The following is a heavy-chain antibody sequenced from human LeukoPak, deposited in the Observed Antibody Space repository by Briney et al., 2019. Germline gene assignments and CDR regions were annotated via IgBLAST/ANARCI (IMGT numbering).Heavy chain of an antibody. J-gene: IGHJ4*02. D-gene: IGHD3-9*01. CDR3: ARTSHYGILTGYLVYYFDY. Sequence: ASVTVSCKASGYTFTGYYMHWVRQAPGQGLGWMGRINPNSGGTNYAQKFQCRVTMTRDTSISTAYMELSRLRSDDTAVYYCARTSHYGILTGYLVYYFDYWGQGTLVTVSS. V-gene: IGHV1-2*06. CDR2: INPNSGGT. CDR1: GYTFTGYY.